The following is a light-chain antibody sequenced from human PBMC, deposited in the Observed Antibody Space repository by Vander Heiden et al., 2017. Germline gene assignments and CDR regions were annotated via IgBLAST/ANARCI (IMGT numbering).Light chain of an antibody. CDR1: QSLSSTS. CDR3: QQYDNSPSWT. J-gene: IGKJ1*01. CDR2: GAS. Sequence: EKLSTQSPDTLSLSPGERATLSCRASQSLSSTSLAWYQQKPGQAPRILISGASSRATGIPDRFSGSGCGTDFTLTISRLEPEDFAVYYCQQYDNSPSWTFGQGTRVEIK. V-gene: IGKV3-20*01.